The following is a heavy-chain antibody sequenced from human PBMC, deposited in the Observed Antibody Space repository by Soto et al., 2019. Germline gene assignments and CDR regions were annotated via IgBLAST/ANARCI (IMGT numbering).Heavy chain of an antibody. J-gene: IGHJ4*02. D-gene: IGHD2-21*02. V-gene: IGHV1-18*04. CDR3: ARDRGVVVTATRRHFDY. CDR1: GYTFTSYG. CDR2: ISAYNGNT. Sequence: PSVKVSCKASGYTFTSYGISWVRQAPGQGLEWMGWISAYNGNTNYAQKLQGRVTMTTDTSTSTAYMELRSLRSDDTAVYYCARDRGVVVTATRRHFDYWGQGTLVTVSS.